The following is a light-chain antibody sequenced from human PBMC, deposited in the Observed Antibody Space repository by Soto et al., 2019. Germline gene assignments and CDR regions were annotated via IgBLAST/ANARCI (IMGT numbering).Light chain of an antibody. J-gene: IGKJ1*01. CDR1: QSISRY. CDR3: QQHNNWPWT. CDR2: EAS. V-gene: IGKV3-11*01. Sequence: LKMSQVTVSLHQRERATLSCRASQSISRYLAWYQQKPGQAPRLLIYEASTRAIGIPARFSGSGSGTDFTLTISSLQPEDFAVYYCQQHNNWPWTFGQGTKVDTK.